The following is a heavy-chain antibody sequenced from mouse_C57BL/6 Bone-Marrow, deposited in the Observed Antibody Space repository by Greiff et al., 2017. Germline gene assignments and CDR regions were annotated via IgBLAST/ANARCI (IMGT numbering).Heavy chain of an antibody. CDR2: IYPRSGNT. D-gene: IGHD1-1*01. CDR1: GYTFTSYG. CDR3: ARFHYYGSTHWYFDV. J-gene: IGHJ1*03. V-gene: IGHV1-81*01. Sequence: VKLVESGAELARPGASVKLSCKASGYTFTSYGISWVKQRTGQGLEWIGEIYPRSGNTYYNQKFKGKATLTADKSSSTAYMELRSLTSEDSAVYFCARFHYYGSTHWYFDVWGTGTTVTVSS.